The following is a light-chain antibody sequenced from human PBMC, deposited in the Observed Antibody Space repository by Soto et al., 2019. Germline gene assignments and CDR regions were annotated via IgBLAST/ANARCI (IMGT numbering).Light chain of an antibody. Sequence: IQRTQSPSSMSASLGDRVTITCRASQGITYWLAWYQQRPGRAPKCLIYAASILESGVPSRFTGSGSGTNFTLTINDLQPEDFATYFCQQANSFPLTFGQGTRLEIK. CDR3: QQANSFPLT. CDR2: AAS. J-gene: IGKJ5*01. CDR1: QGITYW. V-gene: IGKV1-12*01.